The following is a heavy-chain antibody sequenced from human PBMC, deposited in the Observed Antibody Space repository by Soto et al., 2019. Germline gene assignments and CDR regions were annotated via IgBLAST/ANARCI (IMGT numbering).Heavy chain of an antibody. Sequence: SETLSLTCTVSGGSISSSSYYWGWIRQPPGKGMERIGSIYYSGSTYYNPSLKSRVTISVDTSKNQFSLKLSSVTAADTAVYYCAKSELERPPYYYVMAVWGQGTTFTVSS. V-gene: IGHV4-39*01. D-gene: IGHD1-1*01. J-gene: IGHJ6*02. CDR1: GGSISSSSYY. CDR3: AKSELERPPYYYVMAV. CDR2: IYYSGST.